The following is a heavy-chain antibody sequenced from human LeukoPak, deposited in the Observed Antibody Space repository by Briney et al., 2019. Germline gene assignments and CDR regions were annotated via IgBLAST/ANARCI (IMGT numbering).Heavy chain of an antibody. CDR2: IYHSGST. D-gene: IGHD3-22*01. V-gene: IGHV4-39*02. Sequence: PSETLSLTCTVSGGSITSSSYYWGWIRQPPGKGLEWIGTIYHSGSTYYNPSLKSRVTISVDTSKNQFSLKLSSVTAADTAVYYCAKDHGYYDSSGPLYYFDYWGQGTLVTVSS. CDR3: AKDHGYYDSSGPLYYFDY. CDR1: GGSITSSSYY. J-gene: IGHJ4*02.